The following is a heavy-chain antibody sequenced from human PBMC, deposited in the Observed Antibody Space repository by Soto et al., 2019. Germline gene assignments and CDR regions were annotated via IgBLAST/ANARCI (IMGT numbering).Heavy chain of an antibody. CDR2: MSPSSGKT. CDR1: GYTFTTYE. J-gene: IGHJ6*02. Sequence: QVQLVQSGAEVKKPGASVKVSCKASGYTFTTYEINWVRQVPGQGLEWMGWMSPSSGKTGYVDQFRGTVTMTSNTAMTTAYMELSSLRSEDTAVYYCARVGGQLFGDHGMDVWGQGTTVTVSS. V-gene: IGHV1-8*01. D-gene: IGHD3-10*01. CDR3: ARVGGQLFGDHGMDV.